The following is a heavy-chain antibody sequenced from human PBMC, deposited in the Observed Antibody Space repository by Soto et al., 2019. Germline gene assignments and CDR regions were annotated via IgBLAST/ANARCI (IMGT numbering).Heavy chain of an antibody. CDR1: GFTFSSYG. CDR2: ISYDGSNK. V-gene: IGHV3-30*18. Sequence: GGSLRLSCAASGFTFSSYGMHWVRQAPGKGLEWVAIISYDGSNKYYGDSVKGRFTISRDNSKNTLYLQMNSLRAEDTAVYYCAKDKGRSLAGGMDVWGQGTTVTVSS. CDR3: AKDKGRSLAGGMDV. J-gene: IGHJ6*02. D-gene: IGHD6-19*01.